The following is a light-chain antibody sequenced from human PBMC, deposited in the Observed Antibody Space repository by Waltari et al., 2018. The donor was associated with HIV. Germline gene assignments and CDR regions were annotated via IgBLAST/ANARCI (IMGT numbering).Light chain of an antibody. J-gene: IGKJ2*01. V-gene: IGKV1-5*03. CDR1: QSISSW. CDR2: KAS. CDR3: QQYNSYSHT. Sequence: LHTTHSPPTLSASVCYTVTITCRASQSISSWLAWYQQRPGKAPKLLIYKASSLESGVPSRVSGSGSGTEFTLTIRRLQTDEFATYDWQQYNSYSHTFGQGTKLESK.